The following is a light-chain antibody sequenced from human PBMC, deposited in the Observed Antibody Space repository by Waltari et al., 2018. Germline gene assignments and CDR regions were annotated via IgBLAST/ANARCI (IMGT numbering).Light chain of an antibody. CDR1: QSIDKW. V-gene: IGKV1-5*03. Sequence: IQMPQSPSTLSASVGDRVTIPCRASQSIDKWLSWYHQKPGKAPKVLIYRASNLEGGVPSRFSGSGSGTEFTLTISSLQPDDFGTFYCQQYSSYPLTFGPGTKVDFK. CDR2: RAS. CDR3: QQYSSYPLT. J-gene: IGKJ3*01.